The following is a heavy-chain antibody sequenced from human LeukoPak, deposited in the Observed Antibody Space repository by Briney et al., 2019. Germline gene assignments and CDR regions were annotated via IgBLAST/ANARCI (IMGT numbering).Heavy chain of an antibody. Sequence: GGSLILSCEASGFNVSGNYMSWVRQAPGKGLERVSVIYSGGATYNADSVKGRFTISRDNSKNTLYLQMNSLRAEDTAVYYCARGREVSTGYYYYYGMDVWGQGTTVTVSS. CDR2: IYSGGAT. V-gene: IGHV3-53*01. CDR1: GFNVSGNY. CDR3: ARGREVSTGYYYYYGMDV. J-gene: IGHJ6*02. D-gene: IGHD1-1*01.